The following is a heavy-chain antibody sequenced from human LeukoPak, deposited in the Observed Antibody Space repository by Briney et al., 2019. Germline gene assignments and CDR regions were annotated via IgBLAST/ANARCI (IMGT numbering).Heavy chain of an antibody. CDR3: TTGAMVRGLVEY. CDR2: ISGSGGST. CDR1: GFTFSSYA. D-gene: IGHD3-10*01. V-gene: IGHV3-23*01. J-gene: IGHJ4*02. Sequence: PGGSLRLSCAASGFTFSSYAMSWVRQAPGKGLEWVSAISGSGGSTYYADSVKGRFTISRDNSKNTLYLQMNSLKTEDTAVYYCTTGAMVRGLVEYWGQGTLVTVSS.